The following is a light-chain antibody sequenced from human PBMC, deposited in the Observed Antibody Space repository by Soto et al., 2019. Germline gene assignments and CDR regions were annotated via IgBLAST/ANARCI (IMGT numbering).Light chain of an antibody. V-gene: IGKV1-5*03. Sequence: DFQMTQSPSSLSGSVGDRVTITCRASQTISSWLAWYQQKPGKAPKLLIYKASTLKSGVPSRFSGSGSGTGFTFTISSLQPEDFATYQCQQYESLPLTFGQGTRLEIK. CDR2: KAS. CDR3: QQYESLPLT. J-gene: IGKJ5*01. CDR1: QTISSW.